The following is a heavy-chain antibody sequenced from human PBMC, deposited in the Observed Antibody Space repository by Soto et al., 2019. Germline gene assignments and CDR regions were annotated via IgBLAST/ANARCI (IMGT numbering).Heavy chain of an antibody. CDR1: GGSISSSSYY. J-gene: IGHJ4*02. CDR3: ARHQIGYYYDSPIVDYFDY. V-gene: IGHV4-39*01. D-gene: IGHD3-22*01. Sequence: PSETLSLTCTVSGGSISSSSYYWGWIRQPPGKGLEWIGSIYYSGSTYYNPSLKSRVTISVDTSKNPFSLKLSSVTAADTAVYYCARHQIGYYYDSPIVDYFDYWGQGTLVTVTS. CDR2: IYYSGST.